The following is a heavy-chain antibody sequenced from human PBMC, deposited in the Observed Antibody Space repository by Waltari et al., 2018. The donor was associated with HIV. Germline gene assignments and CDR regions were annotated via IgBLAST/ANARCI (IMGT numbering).Heavy chain of an antibody. CDR1: GFTFSSYA. CDR3: AKGHYDFWSGSYYYGMDV. J-gene: IGHJ6*02. D-gene: IGHD3-3*01. CDR2: ISGSGGST. Sequence: EVQLLESGGGLVQPGGSLRLSCAASGFTFSSYAMSWVPQAPGKGLEGVSAISGSGGSTDYAESVKGRLTISRDNSKNTLYLQMNSLRAEDTAVYYCAKGHYDFWSGSYYYGMDVWGQGTTVTVSS. V-gene: IGHV3-23*01.